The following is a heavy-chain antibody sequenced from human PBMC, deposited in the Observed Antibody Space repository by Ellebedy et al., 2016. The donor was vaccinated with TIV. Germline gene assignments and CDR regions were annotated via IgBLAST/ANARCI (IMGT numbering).Heavy chain of an antibody. D-gene: IGHD2-21*01. CDR3: VPRMVVAFEY. V-gene: IGHV3-64D*09. Sequence: PGRSLRLSCSASGLTFRNYAMHWVRQAPGKGLEYVSAISNNGGSTYYADSVKGRFTISRDNPKNTLYLQMSSLTPEDTAVYYCVPRMVVAFEYWGQGTLVTVSS. J-gene: IGHJ4*02. CDR2: ISNNGGST. CDR1: GLTFRNYA.